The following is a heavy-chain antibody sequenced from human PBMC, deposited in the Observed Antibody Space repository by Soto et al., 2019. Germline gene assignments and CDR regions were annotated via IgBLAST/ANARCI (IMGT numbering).Heavy chain of an antibody. CDR1: GFTFSSYA. J-gene: IGHJ4*02. CDR3: AKPASVVIQHFDY. Sequence: PGGSLRLSCAASGFTFSSYAMTWVRQAPGKGLEWVANIKRGGSEKYYVDSVKGRFTISRDNSKNTLYLQMNSLRAEDTAVYYCAKPASVVIQHFDYWGQGTLVTVSS. D-gene: IGHD3-22*01. CDR2: IKRGGSEK. V-gene: IGHV3-7*01.